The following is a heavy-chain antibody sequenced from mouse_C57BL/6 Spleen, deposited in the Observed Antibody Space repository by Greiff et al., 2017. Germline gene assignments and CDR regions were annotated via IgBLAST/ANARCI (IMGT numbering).Heavy chain of an antibody. V-gene: IGHV5-17*01. CDR2: ISSGSSTI. Sequence: EVKLVESGGGLVKPGGSLKLSCAASGFTFSDYGMHWVRQAPEKGLEWVAYISSGSSTIYYADTVKGRFTISRDNAKNTLFLQMTSLRSEDTAMYYCATIYYGNHYYYAMDYWGQGTSVTVSS. D-gene: IGHD2-1*01. J-gene: IGHJ4*01. CDR3: ATIYYGNHYYYAMDY. CDR1: GFTFSDYG.